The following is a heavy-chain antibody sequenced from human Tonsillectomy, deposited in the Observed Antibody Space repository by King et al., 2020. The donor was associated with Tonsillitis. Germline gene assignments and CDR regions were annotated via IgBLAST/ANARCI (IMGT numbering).Heavy chain of an antibody. CDR2: ISFDGSNK. D-gene: IGHD4-17*01. J-gene: IGHJ6*02. CDR3: ARRDGALDYYYYGMDV. CDR1: GFTFSSYA. V-gene: IGHV3-30-3*01. Sequence: VQLVESGGGVVQPEKSLRLSCAASGFTFSSYAMFWVRQAPGKGLEWVADISFDGSNKYYADSVKGRFTISRDNSKNTLYLQMNSLRADDTAVYYCARRDGALDYYYYGMDVWGQGTTVTVSS.